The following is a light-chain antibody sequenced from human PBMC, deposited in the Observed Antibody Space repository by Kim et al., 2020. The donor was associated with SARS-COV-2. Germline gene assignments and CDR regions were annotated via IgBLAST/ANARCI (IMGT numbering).Light chain of an antibody. CDR2: KAS. J-gene: IGKJ2*01. CDR1: QSISR. Sequence: DIQMTQSPSTLSASVGDIVTITCRASQSISRLAWYQQKPGKAPNLLIYKASSLQSGVPSRFSGSGSGTEFTLTISSLQPDDFATYYCQQYNSYSYTFGQGTKLEI. V-gene: IGKV1-5*03. CDR3: QQYNSYSYT.